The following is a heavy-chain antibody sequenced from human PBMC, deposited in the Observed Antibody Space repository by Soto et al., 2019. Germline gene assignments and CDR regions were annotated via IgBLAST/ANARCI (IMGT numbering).Heavy chain of an antibody. CDR3: ARGTRATQYYSYFYGMDV. Sequence: QVHLQGSGPRLVKPSETLSLTCTVSGGSLNTYYWSWIRQPPGKGLEWLGNISYSGSTSYNPSLKSRLTLSLITSRNQFSLNLRSVTAADTAIYYCARGTRATQYYSYFYGMDVWRQGTTVTVSS. J-gene: IGHJ6*01. V-gene: IGHV4-59*01. D-gene: IGHD3-16*01. CDR1: GGSLNTYY. CDR2: ISYSGST.